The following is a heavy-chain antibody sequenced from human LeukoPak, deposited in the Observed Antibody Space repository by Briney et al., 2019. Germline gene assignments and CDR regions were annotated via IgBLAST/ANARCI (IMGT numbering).Heavy chain of an antibody. J-gene: IGHJ4*02. CDR1: GVSFSSYY. CDR3: ARGRVGGVFDY. D-gene: IGHD3-16*01. CDR2: INDNGGT. Sequence: SETLSLTCGVYGVSFSSYYGYWIRKSPGKGLEWIGEINDNGGTNYNPSLKSRVTISVDTSKNQLSLKMSSVNAADTAVYCCARGRVGGVFDYWGQGTLVTVSS. V-gene: IGHV4-34*01.